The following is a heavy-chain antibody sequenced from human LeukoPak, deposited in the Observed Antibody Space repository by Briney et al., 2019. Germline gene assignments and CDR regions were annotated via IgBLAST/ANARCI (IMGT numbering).Heavy chain of an antibody. CDR2: MLYSQST. D-gene: IGHD6-13*01. CDR3: ATRYDSTWYQF. Sequence: PSETLSLTCTVSGGSHTSYYLSWLRQPPAKGLEWIGYMLYSQSTRYNPALKSRVTMSMDTSKNQVSLKLRSVTAADTAVYYCATRYDSTWYQFWGRGTLVTVSS. CDR1: GGSHTSYY. J-gene: IGHJ4*02. V-gene: IGHV4-59*08.